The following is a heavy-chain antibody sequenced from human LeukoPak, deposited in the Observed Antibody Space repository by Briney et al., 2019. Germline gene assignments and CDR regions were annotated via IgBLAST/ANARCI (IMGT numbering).Heavy chain of an antibody. J-gene: IGHJ4*02. V-gene: IGHV3-30*03. CDR2: ISYDGSNK. D-gene: IGHD3-22*01. Sequence: GGSPRLSCAASGFTFSSYGMHWVRRAPGKGLEWVAVISYDGSNKYYADSVKGRFTISRDNSKNTLYLQMNSLRAEDTAVYYCATSLPHYYDSSGYSLDYWGQGTLVTVSS. CDR1: GFTFSSYG. CDR3: ATSLPHYYDSSGYSLDY.